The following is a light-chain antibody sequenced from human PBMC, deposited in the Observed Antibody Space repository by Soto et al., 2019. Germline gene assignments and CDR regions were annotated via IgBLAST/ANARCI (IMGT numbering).Light chain of an antibody. CDR1: QGIGNT. J-gene: IGKJ5*01. Sequence: IVLAHSPATLSLSPWVRATLSCRASQGIGNTLAWYQQKPGQAPRLLIYGASSRATGIPDRFSGSGSGTDFTLTISSLEPEDFAVYYCQQRSNWPITFGQGTRLEIK. CDR3: QQRSNWPIT. V-gene: IGKV3D-11*01. CDR2: GAS.